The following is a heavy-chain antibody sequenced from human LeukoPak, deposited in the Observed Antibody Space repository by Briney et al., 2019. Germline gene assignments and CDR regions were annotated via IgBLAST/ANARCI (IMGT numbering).Heavy chain of an antibody. J-gene: IGHJ4*02. Sequence: QSGRSLRLSCAASGFTFDDYAMHWVRQAPGKGLEWVSGISWNSGSIGYADSVKGRFTISRDNAKNSLYLQMNSLRAEDTALYYCAKGSRYEMATLYYFDYWGQGTLVTVSS. V-gene: IGHV3-9*01. CDR1: GFTFDDYA. CDR3: AKGSRYEMATLYYFDY. D-gene: IGHD5-24*01. CDR2: ISWNSGSI.